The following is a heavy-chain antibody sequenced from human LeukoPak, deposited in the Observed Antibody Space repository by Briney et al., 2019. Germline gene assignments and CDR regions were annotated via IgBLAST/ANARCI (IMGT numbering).Heavy chain of an antibody. V-gene: IGHV4-31*03. CDR3: ARDSGPSSYYYGMDV. J-gene: IGHJ6*02. Sequence: SQILSLTCTVSGGSISSGGYYWSWIRQHPGKGLEWIGYIYYSGSTYYNPSLKSRVTISVDTSKNQFSLKLSSVTAADTAVYYCARDSGPSSYYYGMDVWGQGTTVTVSS. CDR1: GGSISSGGYY. CDR2: IYYSGST. D-gene: IGHD7-27*01.